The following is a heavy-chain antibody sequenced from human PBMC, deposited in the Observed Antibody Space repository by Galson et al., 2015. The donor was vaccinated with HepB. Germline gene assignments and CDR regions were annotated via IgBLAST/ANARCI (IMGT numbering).Heavy chain of an antibody. CDR3: ARLDSSGYFY. CDR1: GYSFTSYW. J-gene: IGHJ4*02. CDR2: IYPGDSDT. V-gene: IGHV5-51*01. Sequence: GSGYSFTSYWIGWVRQRPGKGLEWMGIIYPGDSDTTYSPSFQGQVTISVDKSINTAYLHWSSLKASDTAMFYCARLDSSGYFYWGQGTLVTVSS. D-gene: IGHD3-22*01.